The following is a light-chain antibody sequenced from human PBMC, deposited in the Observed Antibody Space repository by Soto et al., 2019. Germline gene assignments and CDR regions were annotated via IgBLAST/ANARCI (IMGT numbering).Light chain of an antibody. CDR3: QQSYSTVIT. CDR2: AAS. Sequence: DIQMTQSPSSLSASVGDRVTITCRASQSISSYLNWYQQKPGKAPKLLIYAASSLQSGFPSRFSGSGSGTDFTLTISSLQPEDFATYYCQQSYSTVITFGQGTRLEIK. V-gene: IGKV1-39*01. J-gene: IGKJ5*01. CDR1: QSISSY.